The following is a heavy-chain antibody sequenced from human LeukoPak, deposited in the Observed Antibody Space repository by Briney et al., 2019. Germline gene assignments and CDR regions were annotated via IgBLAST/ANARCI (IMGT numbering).Heavy chain of an antibody. Sequence: GGSLRLSCAVSGITLSNYGMSWVRQAPGKGLEWVAGISGSGGSTNYAGSVKGRFTISRDNPKNTLYLQMNSLRAEDTAVYFCAKRGVVIRVILVGFHKEAYYFDSWGQGALVTVSS. J-gene: IGHJ4*02. CDR3: AKRGVVIRVILVGFHKEAYYFDS. V-gene: IGHV3-23*01. CDR2: ISGSGGST. CDR1: GITLSNYG. D-gene: IGHD3-22*01.